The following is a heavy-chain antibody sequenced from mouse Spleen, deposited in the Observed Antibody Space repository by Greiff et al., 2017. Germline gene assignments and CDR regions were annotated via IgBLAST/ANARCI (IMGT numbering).Heavy chain of an antibody. CDR3: TPFYDSYAMDY. J-gene: IGHJ4*01. V-gene: IGHV14-4*01. Sequence: VQLKESGAELVRPGASVKLSCTASGFNIKDDYMHWVKQRPEQGLEWIGWIDPENGDTEYASKFQGKATITADTSSNTAYLQLSSLTSEDTAVYYCTPFYDSYAMDYWGQGTSVTVSS. CDR2: IDPENGDT. D-gene: IGHD2-10*01. CDR1: GFNIKDDY.